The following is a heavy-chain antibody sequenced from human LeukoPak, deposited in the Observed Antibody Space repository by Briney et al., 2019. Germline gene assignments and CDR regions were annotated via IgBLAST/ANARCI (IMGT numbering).Heavy chain of an antibody. J-gene: IGHJ4*02. CDR3: AKAVYYYGSGRDFFDY. D-gene: IGHD3-10*01. CDR2: ISGSSDSI. V-gene: IGHV3-23*01. CDR1: GFTFSSYA. Sequence: PGGSLRLSCAASGFTFSSYAMSWVRQAPGKGLEWVSIISGSSDSIYYADSVKGRFTVSRDNSKNTVYLQMHSLRVEDTAVYYCAKAVYYYGSGRDFFDYWGQGTLVTVSA.